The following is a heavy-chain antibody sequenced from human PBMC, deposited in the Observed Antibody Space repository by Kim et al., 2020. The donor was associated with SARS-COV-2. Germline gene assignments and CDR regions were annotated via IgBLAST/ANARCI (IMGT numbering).Heavy chain of an antibody. Sequence: KTDYAAPVKCRFTISRDDSKNTLYLQRNSLRTEDTAVYYCTTDSYSGYGRWGQGTLVTVSS. D-gene: IGHD5-12*01. CDR2: KT. CDR3: TTDSYSGYGR. V-gene: IGHV3-15*01. J-gene: IGHJ4*02.